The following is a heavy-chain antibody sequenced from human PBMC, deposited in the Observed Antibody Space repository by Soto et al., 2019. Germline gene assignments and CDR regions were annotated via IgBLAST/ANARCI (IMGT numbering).Heavy chain of an antibody. V-gene: IGHV4-4*02. CDR2: ISHTGNT. J-gene: IGHJ5*02. CDR3: ARVVYYLAAGTFDP. CDR1: GGSISGSNW. D-gene: IGHD2-15*01. Sequence: QVQLQESGPGLLKPSGTLSLTCAVSGGSISGSNWWSWVRQPPGKGLEWIGEISHTGNTNYNPSLKSRVTLSVDKSRNQFSLNLRSVTAADTAVYYCARVVYYLAAGTFDPWGQGTLVTVSS.